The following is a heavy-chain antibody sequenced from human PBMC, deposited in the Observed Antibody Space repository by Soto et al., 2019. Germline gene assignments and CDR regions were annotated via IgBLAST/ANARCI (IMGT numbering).Heavy chain of an antibody. CDR2: ISAKSGDT. V-gene: IGHV1-18*01. CDR3: ARDFRSSCTGNSCIYFDY. Sequence: ASVKVSCKASGYTFTSYGFSWVRQAPGQGLEWVGWISAKSGDTNSAKTLQGRVTLTTDTYTGTAYKDLRSLRSDDTAVYYCARDFRSSCTGNSCIYFDYCGQGTQGTVSS. J-gene: IGHJ4*02. CDR1: GYTFTSYG. D-gene: IGHD2-2*01.